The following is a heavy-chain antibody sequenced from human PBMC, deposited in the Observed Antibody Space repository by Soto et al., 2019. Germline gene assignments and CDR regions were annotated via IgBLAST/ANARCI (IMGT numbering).Heavy chain of an antibody. J-gene: IGHJ6*02. CDR1: GFTFTSSA. CDR2: IVVGSGNT. Sequence: SVKVSCKASGFTFTSSAVQCVRQARGQRLEWIGWIVVGSGNTNYAQKFQERVTITRDMSTSTAYMELSSLRSEDTAVYYCAAPGSGYHYYYYYGMDVWGQGTTVTVSS. CDR3: AAPGSGYHYYYYYGMDV. D-gene: IGHD3-3*01. V-gene: IGHV1-58*01.